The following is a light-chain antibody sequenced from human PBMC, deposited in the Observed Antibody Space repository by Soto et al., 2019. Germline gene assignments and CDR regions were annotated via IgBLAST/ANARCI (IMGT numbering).Light chain of an antibody. V-gene: IGLV2-23*02. CDR2: EVN. CDR3: CSYAGSSTSRV. Sequence: QSALTQPASVSGSPGQSLTISCTGTSSDLGSYNLVSWYQQHPGKAPKLMIYEVNKRPSGVSNRFSASKSGNTASLTISGLQAEDEADYYCCSYAGSSTSRVFGGGTKVNVL. J-gene: IGLJ3*02. CDR1: SSDLGSYNL.